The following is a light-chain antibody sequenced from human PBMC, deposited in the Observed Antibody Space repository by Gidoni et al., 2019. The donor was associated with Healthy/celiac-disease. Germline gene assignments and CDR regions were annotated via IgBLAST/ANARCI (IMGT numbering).Light chain of an antibody. J-gene: IGKJ5*01. Sequence: VLTQSPGTLSLSPGERATLSCRASQSVSSSYLAWYQQKPGQAPRLLIYGASSRATGIPDRFSGSGSGTDFTLTISRLEPEDFAVYYCQQYGSSPPTTFGQGTRLEIK. CDR3: QQYGSSPPTT. CDR2: GAS. V-gene: IGKV3-20*01. CDR1: QSVSSSY.